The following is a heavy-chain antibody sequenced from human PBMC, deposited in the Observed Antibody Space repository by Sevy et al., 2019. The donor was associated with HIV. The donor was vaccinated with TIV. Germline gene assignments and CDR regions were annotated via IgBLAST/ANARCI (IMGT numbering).Heavy chain of an antibody. D-gene: IGHD5-12*01. CDR1: GFTFRDYG. Sequence: GGSLRLSCAASGFTFRDYGMYWVRQAPGKGLEWVAAISYEGDDKYYGDSMKGRFTTSRYNSKNTLYLQMNSLRVEDTAVYYCAKKGWDGYNIPIDYWGQGTLVTVSS. J-gene: IGHJ4*02. CDR2: ISYEGDDK. CDR3: AKKGWDGYNIPIDY. V-gene: IGHV3-30*18.